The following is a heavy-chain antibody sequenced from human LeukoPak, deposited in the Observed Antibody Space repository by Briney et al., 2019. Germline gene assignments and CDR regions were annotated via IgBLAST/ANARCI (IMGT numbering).Heavy chain of an antibody. CDR2: ISGSGGST. J-gene: IGHJ4*02. CDR3: ATEVGGPMFDY. Sequence: SGGSLRLSCAASGFTFTTYTMSWVRQAPGKGLAWVSAISGSGGSTYYADSVKGRFTISRDNSKNTLYLQMNSLRAEDTAVYYCATEVGGPMFDYWGQGTLVTVSS. D-gene: IGHD3-10*01. CDR1: GFTFTTYT. V-gene: IGHV3-23*01.